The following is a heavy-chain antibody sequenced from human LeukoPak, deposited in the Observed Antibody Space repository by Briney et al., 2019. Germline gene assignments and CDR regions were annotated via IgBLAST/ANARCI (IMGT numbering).Heavy chain of an antibody. CDR3: ARDPNPDIVVVPAANDWFDP. J-gene: IGHJ5*02. V-gene: IGHV1-2*02. CDR1: GYTFTGYY. Sequence: ASVKVSCKASGYTFTGYYMHWVRQAPGQGLEWMGWINPNSGGTNYAQKFQGRVAMTRDTSISTAYMELSRLRSDDTAVYYCARDPNPDIVVVPAANDWFDPWGPGTLVTVSS. CDR2: INPNSGGT. D-gene: IGHD2-2*01.